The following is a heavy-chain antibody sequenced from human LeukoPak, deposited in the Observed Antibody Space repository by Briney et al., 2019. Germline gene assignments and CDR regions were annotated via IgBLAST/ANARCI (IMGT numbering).Heavy chain of an antibody. Sequence: SETPSLTCTVSGGSISTYYWSWIRQPPGKGLEYIGYIYYSGSTNYNPSLKSRVTMSLDTSKNQLSLKLTSVTAADTAVYYCAMHTVIASSWSLDYWGQGTLVTVSS. D-gene: IGHD6-13*01. CDR1: GGSISTYY. CDR3: AMHTVIASSWSLDY. J-gene: IGHJ4*02. CDR2: IYYSGST. V-gene: IGHV4-59*08.